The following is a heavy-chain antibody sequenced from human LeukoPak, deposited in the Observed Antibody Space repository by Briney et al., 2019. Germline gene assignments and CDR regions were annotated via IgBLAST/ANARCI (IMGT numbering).Heavy chain of an antibody. D-gene: IGHD6-19*01. CDR1: GGSISSSSYY. CDR3: AREGYGSGRAGTFNI. J-gene: IGHJ3*02. Sequence: SETLSLTCTISGGSISSSSYYWGWIRQPPGKGLEWIGSIYYSGNTYYNPSLKSRVTISVDTSKNQFSLKLSSVTAEDTAFYYCAREGYGSGRAGTFNIWGQGTMVTVSS. CDR2: IYYSGNT. V-gene: IGHV4-39*02.